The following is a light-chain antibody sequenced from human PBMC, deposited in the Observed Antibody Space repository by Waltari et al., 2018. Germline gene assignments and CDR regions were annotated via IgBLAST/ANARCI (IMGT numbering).Light chain of an antibody. J-gene: IGKJ2*01. CDR3: QQLNNYPRT. CDR1: QGISSY. Sequence: DIQLTQSPSFLSASVGDRVTITCRASQGISSYLAWYQQKPGEAPKLLIYAASTLQSGVPSRFSGSGSGTEFTLTISNLQPEDFATYYCQQLNNYPRTFGQGTKLEFK. V-gene: IGKV1-9*01. CDR2: AAS.